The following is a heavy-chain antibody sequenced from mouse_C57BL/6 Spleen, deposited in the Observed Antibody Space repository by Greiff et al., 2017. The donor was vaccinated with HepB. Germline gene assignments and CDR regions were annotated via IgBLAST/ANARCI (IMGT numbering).Heavy chain of an antibody. Sequence: EVQGVESGGGLVQPGGSLSLSCAASGFTFTDYYMSWVRQPPGKALEWLGFIRNKANGYTTEYSASVKGRFTISRDNSPSILYLQMNALRAEDSATYYCARYDYYGSREDYWGQGTTLTVSS. D-gene: IGHD1-1*01. CDR1: GFTFTDYY. CDR2: IRNKANGYTT. CDR3: ARYDYYGSREDY. J-gene: IGHJ2*01. V-gene: IGHV7-3*01.